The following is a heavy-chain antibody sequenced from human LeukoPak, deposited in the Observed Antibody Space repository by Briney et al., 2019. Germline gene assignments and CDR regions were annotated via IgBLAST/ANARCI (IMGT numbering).Heavy chain of an antibody. Sequence: SETLSLTCAVYGGSSSGYYWSWIRQPPGKGLEWIGEINHSGSTNYNPSLKSRVTISVDTSKNQFSLKLSSVTAADTAVYYCARRWRQWLVQHFDYWGQGTLVTVSS. D-gene: IGHD6-19*01. J-gene: IGHJ4*02. CDR2: INHSGST. CDR1: GGSSSGYY. V-gene: IGHV4-34*01. CDR3: ARRWRQWLVQHFDY.